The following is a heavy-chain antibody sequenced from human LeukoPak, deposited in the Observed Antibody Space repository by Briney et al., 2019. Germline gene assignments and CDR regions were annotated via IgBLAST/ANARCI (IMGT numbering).Heavy chain of an antibody. V-gene: IGHV3-48*04. D-gene: IGHD5-12*01. J-gene: IGHJ6*03. CDR3: ARAPPEGGYNNNLYYYYYMDV. CDR1: GFTFSSYS. Sequence: GGSLRLSCAASGFTFSSYSMNWVRQAPGKGLEWVSYISSSSSTIYYADSVKGRFTISRDNAKNSLYLQMNSLRAEDTAVYYCARAPPEGGYNNNLYYYYYMDVWGKGTTVTVSS. CDR2: ISSSSSTI.